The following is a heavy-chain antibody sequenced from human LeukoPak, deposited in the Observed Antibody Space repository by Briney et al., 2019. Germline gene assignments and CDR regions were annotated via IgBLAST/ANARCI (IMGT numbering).Heavy chain of an antibody. CDR3: ARYHDYGGNVFDY. V-gene: IGHV4-59*08. CDR2: IYYSGST. J-gene: IGHJ4*02. D-gene: IGHD4-17*01. CDR1: GGSISSYY. Sequence: SETLSLTCTVSGGSISSYYWSWIRQPPGKGLEWIGYIYYSGSTNYNPSLKSRVTISVDTSKNQFSLKLSSVIAADTAVYYCARYHDYGGNVFDYWGQGTLVTVSS.